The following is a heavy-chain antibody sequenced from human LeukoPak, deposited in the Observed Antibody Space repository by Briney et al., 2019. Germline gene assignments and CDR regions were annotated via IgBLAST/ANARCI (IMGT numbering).Heavy chain of an antibody. CDR3: ARGGGGPNFWSGYQRYYYYYYVDV. D-gene: IGHD3-3*01. Sequence: GGSLRLSCAASGFTFSDYYMSWIRQAPGKGLEWVSYISSSGSTIYYADSVKGRFTISRDNAKNSLYLQMNSLRAEDTAVYYCARGGGGPNFWSGYQRYYYYYYVDVWGKGTTVTVSS. J-gene: IGHJ6*03. V-gene: IGHV3-11*01. CDR2: ISSSGSTI. CDR1: GFTFSDYY.